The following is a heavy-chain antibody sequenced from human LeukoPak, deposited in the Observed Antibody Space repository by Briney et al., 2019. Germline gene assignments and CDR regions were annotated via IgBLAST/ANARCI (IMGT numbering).Heavy chain of an antibody. CDR3: AKYPLRYFDWLSPFDY. D-gene: IGHD3-9*01. J-gene: IGHJ4*02. Sequence: QPGGSLRLSCAASGFTFSSYAMSWVRQAPGKGLEWVSAISGSGGSTYYADSVKGRFTISRDNSKNTLYLQMNSLRAEDTAVYYCAKYPLRYFDWLSPFDYWGQGTLVTVSS. CDR2: ISGSGGST. CDR1: GFTFSSYA. V-gene: IGHV3-23*01.